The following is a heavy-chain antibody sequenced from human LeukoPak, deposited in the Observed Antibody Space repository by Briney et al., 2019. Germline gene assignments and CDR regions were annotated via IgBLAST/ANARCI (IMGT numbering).Heavy chain of an antibody. D-gene: IGHD3-22*01. V-gene: IGHV1-2*02. Sequence: ASVKVSCTASGYTFTVYYMHWVRQAPGQGLEWMGWINPNSGGTNYSQKVQGRVTMTRDTSISTAYMELSRLRSDDTAVYYCARVEYYDSVAFDIWGQGTMVTVSS. CDR3: ARVEYYDSVAFDI. CDR2: INPNSGGT. CDR1: GYTFTVYY. J-gene: IGHJ3*02.